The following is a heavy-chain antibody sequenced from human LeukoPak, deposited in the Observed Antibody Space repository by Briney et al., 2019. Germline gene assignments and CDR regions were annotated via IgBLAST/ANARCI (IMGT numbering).Heavy chain of an antibody. CDR1: GFTFDDYA. J-gene: IGHJ4*02. CDR3: AKPMGVVGWLQPFDY. CDR2: ISWNSGSI. V-gene: IGHV3-9*01. D-gene: IGHD5-24*01. Sequence: GRSLRLSCAASGFTFDDYAMHWVRQAPGQGLEWVSGISWNSGSIGYADSVKGRFTISRDNAKNSLYLQMNSLRAEDTALYYCAKPMGVVGWLQPFDYWGQGTLVTVSS.